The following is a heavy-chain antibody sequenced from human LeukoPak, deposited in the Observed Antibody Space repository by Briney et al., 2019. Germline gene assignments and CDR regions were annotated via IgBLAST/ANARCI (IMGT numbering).Heavy chain of an antibody. V-gene: IGHV5-51*01. CDR3: ARAFYASGSYNY. Sequence: GESLKISCKGSGYRFTNYWVAWVRQLPGKGLEWMGIIYPGDSNTRYSPSFQGQVTISADKSITTAYLQWSSLKASDSAMYYCARAFYASGSYNYWGQGTLVNVSS. D-gene: IGHD3-10*01. CDR1: GYRFTNYW. J-gene: IGHJ4*02. CDR2: IYPGDSNT.